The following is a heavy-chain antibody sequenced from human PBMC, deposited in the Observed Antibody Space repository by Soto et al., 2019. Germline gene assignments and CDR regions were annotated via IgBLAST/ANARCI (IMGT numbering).Heavy chain of an antibody. CDR3: ARANSSSADTCFDY. D-gene: IGHD6-13*01. CDR1: GLTFSTYR. J-gene: IGHJ4*02. V-gene: IGHV3-74*01. Sequence: EVQLVESGGGLVQPGGSLRLSCAASGLTFSTYRMHWVRQAPGKGLVWLSRINSDGSSISYADSVKGRFTISRDNAKKSLNLQMTSMRGEDTAVYYCARANSSSADTCFDYWGQGTLVTVSS. CDR2: INSDGSSI.